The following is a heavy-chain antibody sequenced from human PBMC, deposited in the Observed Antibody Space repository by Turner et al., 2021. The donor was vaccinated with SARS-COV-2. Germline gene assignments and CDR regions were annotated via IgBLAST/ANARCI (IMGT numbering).Heavy chain of an antibody. CDR1: GDSISSYY. CDR2: IYPSGNT. D-gene: IGHD1-26*01. V-gene: IGHV4-4*07. Sequence: QVQLQESGPGLVKPSETLSLTCTVSGDSISSYYWSWIRQPAGKGLEWIGRIYPSGNTNYNPSLRSRVTMSLDTSKSQVYLNVNSVTAADTAVYYCAGEVVVLTTTHYGMDVWGQGTTVTVSS. J-gene: IGHJ6*02. CDR3: AGEVVVLTTTHYGMDV.